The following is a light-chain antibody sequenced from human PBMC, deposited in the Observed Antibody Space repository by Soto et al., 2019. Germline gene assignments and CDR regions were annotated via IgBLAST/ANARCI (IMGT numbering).Light chain of an antibody. V-gene: IGKV3-15*01. CDR3: QQYNDWPLT. J-gene: IGKJ1*01. CDR1: QSVSSN. Sequence: EIVMTQSPVTLSVSPGERSKLSFRASQSVSSNLAWYQQKPGQAPSLLIYGAFTRATGIPARFSGTGSGTEFTLTISSLQSEDFALYYCQQYNDWPLTFGQGTKVDIK. CDR2: GAF.